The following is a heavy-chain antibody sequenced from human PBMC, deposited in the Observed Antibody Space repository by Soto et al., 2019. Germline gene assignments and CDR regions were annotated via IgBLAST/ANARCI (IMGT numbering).Heavy chain of an antibody. J-gene: IGHJ6*02. CDR3: AKGLLSYGPHYYYYYGMDV. CDR1: GFTFSSYG. V-gene: IGHV3-30*18. CDR2: ISYEGSNK. D-gene: IGHD5-18*01. Sequence: PGGSLRLSCAASGFTFSSYGMHWVRQAPGKGLGWVAVISYEGSNKYYADSVKGRFTISRSNTNNTLYLQMNSLRAEDTAVYYCAKGLLSYGPHYYYYYGMDVWGQGTPVTVSS.